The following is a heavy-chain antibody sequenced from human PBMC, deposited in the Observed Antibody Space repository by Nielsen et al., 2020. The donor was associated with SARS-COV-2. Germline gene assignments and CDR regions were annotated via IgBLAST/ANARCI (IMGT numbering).Heavy chain of an antibody. Sequence: GGSLRLSCAASGFTFDDYAMHWVRQAPGKGLEWVSGISWNSGSIGYADSVKGRFTISRDNAQNTLYLQMNSLRAEDTALYYCAKVDSSSWYGDDAFDIWGQGTMVTVSS. CDR2: ISWNSGSI. CDR1: GFTFDDYA. V-gene: IGHV3-9*01. CDR3: AKVDSSSWYGDDAFDI. D-gene: IGHD6-13*01. J-gene: IGHJ3*02.